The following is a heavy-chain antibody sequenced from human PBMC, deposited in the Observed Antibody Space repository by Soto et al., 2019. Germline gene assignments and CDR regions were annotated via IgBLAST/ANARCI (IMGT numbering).Heavy chain of an antibody. CDR1: GYIFNNYW. J-gene: IGHJ4*02. V-gene: IGHV5-10-1*01. CDR2: IDPSDSYT. Sequence: GESLKISCQGSGYIFNNYWISWVRQMPGKGLEWMGRIDPSDSYTNYSPSFQGHVTISADKSISTAYLQWSSLRASDTAMYYCARGGITSSEFFYWGQGTLVTVSS. CDR3: ARGGITSSEFFY. D-gene: IGHD6-6*01.